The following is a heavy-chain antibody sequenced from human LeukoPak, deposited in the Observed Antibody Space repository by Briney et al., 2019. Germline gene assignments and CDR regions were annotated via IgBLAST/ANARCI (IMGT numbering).Heavy chain of an antibody. CDR2: IFYRGST. D-gene: IGHD2-2*03. CDR1: GGSISNYY. V-gene: IGHV4-39*07. J-gene: IGHJ3*02. Sequence: SETLSLTCTVSGGSISNYYWGWIRQPPGKGLERIGNIFYRGSTYYGPSLKSRVTISLDTSKNQFSLNLNSVTAADTAVYYCAKSNGYGLIDIWGQGTMVTVSS. CDR3: AKSNGYGLIDI.